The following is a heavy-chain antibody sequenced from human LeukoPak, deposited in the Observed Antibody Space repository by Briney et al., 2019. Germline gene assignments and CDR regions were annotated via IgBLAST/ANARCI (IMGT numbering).Heavy chain of an antibody. D-gene: IGHD5-18*01. CDR1: GFTFSSYW. Sequence: GGSLRLFCAASGFTFSSYWMHWVRQAPGKGLVWVSRINSDGSSTSYADSVKGRFTISRDNAKNTLYLQMNSLRAEDTAVYYCARAGGGYSYGHQGYWGQGTLVTVSS. CDR2: INSDGSST. V-gene: IGHV3-74*01. CDR3: ARAGGGYSYGHQGY. J-gene: IGHJ4*02.